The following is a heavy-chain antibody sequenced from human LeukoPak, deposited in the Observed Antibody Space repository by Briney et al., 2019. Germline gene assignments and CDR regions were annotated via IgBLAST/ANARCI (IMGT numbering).Heavy chain of an antibody. D-gene: IGHD5/OR15-5a*01. V-gene: IGHV3-7*01. Sequence: GGSLRLSCAASGFTFGNYWMIWVRQAPGKGLEGVANINREGSEKHYADSVNGRFTISRDNAKNSMFLQMNSLRVDDTAMYYCVRDSGAYSSVYYDAFDFWGQGTVVTVSS. J-gene: IGHJ3*01. CDR3: VRDSGAYSSVYYDAFDF. CDR1: GFTFGNYW. CDR2: INREGSEK.